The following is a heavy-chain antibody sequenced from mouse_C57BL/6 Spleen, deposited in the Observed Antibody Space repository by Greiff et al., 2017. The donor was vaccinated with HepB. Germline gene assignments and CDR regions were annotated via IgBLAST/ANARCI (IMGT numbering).Heavy chain of an antibody. V-gene: IGHV1-82*01. Sequence: QVQLQQSGPELVKPGASVKISCKASGYAFSSSWMNWVKQRPGKGLEWIGRIYPGDGDTNYNGKFKGQATLTADKSSSTAYMQLSSLTSEDSAFYFCARWYSSGYYFDYWGQGTTLTVSS. CDR3: ARWYSSGYYFDY. CDR2: IYPGDGDT. CDR1: GYAFSSSW. D-gene: IGHD3-2*02. J-gene: IGHJ2*01.